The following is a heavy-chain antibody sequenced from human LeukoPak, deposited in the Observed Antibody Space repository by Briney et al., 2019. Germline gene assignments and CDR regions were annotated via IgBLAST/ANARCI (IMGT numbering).Heavy chain of an antibody. V-gene: IGHV1-2*02. CDR2: ISPNNGGT. CDR3: AREVPSPPYYYYGMDV. J-gene: IGHJ6*02. CDR1: GYTFTDYY. Sequence: GASVKVSCKASGYTFTDYYMHWVRQAPGQGLEWMGWISPNNGGTNYAQEFQGRVTMTRDTSISTAYMELSRLRSDDTAVYYCAREVPSPPYYYYGMDVWGQGTTVTVSS.